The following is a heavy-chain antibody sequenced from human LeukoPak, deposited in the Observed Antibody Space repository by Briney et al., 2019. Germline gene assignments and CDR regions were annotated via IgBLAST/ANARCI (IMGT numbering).Heavy chain of an antibody. D-gene: IGHD3-10*01. J-gene: IGHJ6*03. Sequence: GASVKVSCKASGYTFTTYEIHWVRQATGQGLEWMGWMNPNSGNTGYVQKFQGRVTFTRTTSINTAYMELGSLRSDDTAVYYCARGSQLLWFGELIRAHYYMDVWGKGTTVTISS. CDR3: ARGSQLLWFGELIRAHYYMDV. CDR2: MNPNSGNT. V-gene: IGHV1-8*03. CDR1: GYTFTTYE.